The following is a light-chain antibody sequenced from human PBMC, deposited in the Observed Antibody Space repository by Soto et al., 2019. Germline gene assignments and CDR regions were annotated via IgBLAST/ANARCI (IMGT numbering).Light chain of an antibody. V-gene: IGKV1-5*01. CDR3: LQDHDDSWT. CDR1: QTISSW. Sequence: DIQMTQSPSTLSGSVGDRVTITCRASQTISSWLAWYQQKPGKAPKLLIYAASNLQSGVPSRFRGSRSGTEFTLTVSSLQPEDFATYYCLQDHDDSWTFGQGTKVDI. CDR2: AAS. J-gene: IGKJ1*01.